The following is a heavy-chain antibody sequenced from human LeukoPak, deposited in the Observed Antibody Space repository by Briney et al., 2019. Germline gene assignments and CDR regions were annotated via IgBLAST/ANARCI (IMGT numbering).Heavy chain of an antibody. CDR1: GFTFSSYA. CDR2: ISGSGGRT. V-gene: IGHV3-23*01. D-gene: IGHD3-22*01. CDR3: AKDLTLYDRSGYGPNWFDP. J-gene: IGHJ5*02. Sequence: SGGSLRLSCAASGFTFSSYAMSWVRQAPGKGLEWVSAISGSGGRTYYADSVKGRFTISRDNSKNTLYLQMNSLRGEDTAVYYCAKDLTLYDRSGYGPNWFDPWGQGTLVTVSS.